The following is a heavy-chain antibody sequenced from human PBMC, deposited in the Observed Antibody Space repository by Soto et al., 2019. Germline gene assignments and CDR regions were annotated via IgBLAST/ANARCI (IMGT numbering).Heavy chain of an antibody. J-gene: IGHJ4*02. Sequence: GASVKVSWKASGYTFTSYAMHWVRQAPGQRLEWMGWINAGNGNTKYSQKFQGRVTITRDTSASTAYMELSSLRSEDTAVYYCAREGPIRDFDYWGQGTLVTVSS. CDR2: INAGNGNT. V-gene: IGHV1-3*01. CDR3: AREGPIRDFDY. CDR1: GYTFTSYA.